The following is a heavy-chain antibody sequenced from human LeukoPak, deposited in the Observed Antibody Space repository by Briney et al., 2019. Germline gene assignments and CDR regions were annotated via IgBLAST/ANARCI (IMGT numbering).Heavy chain of an antibody. J-gene: IGHJ6*03. D-gene: IGHD3-3*01. CDR3: ARAPGAWRDYYMDV. CDR2: VYSSGT. V-gene: IGHV4-4*07. Sequence: SETLSLTCIVSGASISHDYWSWVRQPAGKGLEWVGRVYSSGTNYNPSLKSRVTVSLDTSNNQFSLKLTSVTAADTAVYYCARAPGAWRDYYMDVWGKGTTVTVSS. CDR1: GASISHDY.